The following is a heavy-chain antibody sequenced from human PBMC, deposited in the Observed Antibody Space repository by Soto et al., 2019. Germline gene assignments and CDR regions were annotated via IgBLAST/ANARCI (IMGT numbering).Heavy chain of an antibody. CDR2: INPNSGGT. CDR3: AAAMVRGVIADYYYYGMDV. CDR1: GYTFTGYY. D-gene: IGHD3-10*01. Sequence: ASVKVSCKASGYTFTGYYMHWVRQAPGQGLEWMGWINPNSGGTNYAQKFQGWVTMTRDTSISTAYMELSRLRSDDTAVYYCAAAMVRGVIADYYYYGMDVWGQGTTVTVSS. J-gene: IGHJ6*02. V-gene: IGHV1-2*04.